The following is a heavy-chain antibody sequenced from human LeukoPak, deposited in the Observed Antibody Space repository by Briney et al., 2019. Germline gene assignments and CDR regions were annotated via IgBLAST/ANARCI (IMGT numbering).Heavy chain of an antibody. D-gene: IGHD6-6*01. CDR1: GFTFSNAW. V-gene: IGHV3-15*01. CDR3: TTDISSIAAPLSDYYYMDV. CDR2: IKSKTDGGTT. Sequence: GGSLRLSCAASGFTFSNAWMSWVRQAPGKGLEWVGRIKSKTDGGTTDYAAPVKGRFTISRDDSKNTLYLQMNSLKTEDTAVYYCTTDISSIAAPLSDYYYMDVWGKGTTVTVSS. J-gene: IGHJ6*03.